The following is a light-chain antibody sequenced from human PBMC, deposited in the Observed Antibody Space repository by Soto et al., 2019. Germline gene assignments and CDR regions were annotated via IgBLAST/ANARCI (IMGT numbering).Light chain of an antibody. CDR3: QQRSNWLT. J-gene: IGKJ4*01. Sequence: EIVLTQSPATLSLSPGERATLSCRASQSVSIYLAWYQQKSGQAPRLLIYDASNRATGIPARFSGSVSGTDFTLTISSLETEDFAVYYCQQRSNWLTFSGGTKVEIK. CDR1: QSVSIY. V-gene: IGKV3-11*01. CDR2: DAS.